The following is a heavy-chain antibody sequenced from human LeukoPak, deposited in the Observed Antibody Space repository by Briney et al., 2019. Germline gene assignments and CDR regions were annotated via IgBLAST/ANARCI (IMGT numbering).Heavy chain of an antibody. CDR2: ISSSGSTI. Sequence: GGSLRLSCEASGFTFSDYYMSWIRQAPGKGLEWVSYISSSGSTIYYADSVKGRFTISRDNSKNKLYLQMKSLRAEDTAVYYCARGGSYLSAFDIWGQGTMVTVSS. J-gene: IGHJ3*02. V-gene: IGHV3-11*01. CDR1: GFTFSDYY. D-gene: IGHD1-26*01. CDR3: ARGGSYLSAFDI.